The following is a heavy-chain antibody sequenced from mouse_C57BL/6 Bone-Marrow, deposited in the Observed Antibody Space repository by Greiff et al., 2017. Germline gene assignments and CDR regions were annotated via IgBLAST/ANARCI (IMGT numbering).Heavy chain of an antibody. Sequence: EVQLQQSGAELVRPGASVKLSCTASGFNIKDDYMHWVKQRPEQGLEWIGWIDPENGDTEYASKFQGKATITADTSSNTAYLQLSSLTSEDTAVYYCTIITTVVATDWGQGTLVTVSA. CDR1: GFNIKDDY. CDR2: IDPENGDT. V-gene: IGHV14-4*01. D-gene: IGHD1-1*01. J-gene: IGHJ3*01. CDR3: TIITTVVATD.